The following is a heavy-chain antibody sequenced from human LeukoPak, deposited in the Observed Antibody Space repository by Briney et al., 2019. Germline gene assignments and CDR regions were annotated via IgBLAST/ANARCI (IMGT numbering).Heavy chain of an antibody. V-gene: IGHV3-23*01. CDR2: ISGSGGST. Sequence: GGSLRLSCAASGFTFSSYAMSWVRQAPGKGREGVSAISGSGGSTYYADSVKGRFTISRNNSKNTLYLQMNSLRAEDTAVYYCAKELTIFGVHNWFDPWGQGTLVTVSS. CDR1: GFTFSSYA. D-gene: IGHD3-3*01. J-gene: IGHJ5*02. CDR3: AKELTIFGVHNWFDP.